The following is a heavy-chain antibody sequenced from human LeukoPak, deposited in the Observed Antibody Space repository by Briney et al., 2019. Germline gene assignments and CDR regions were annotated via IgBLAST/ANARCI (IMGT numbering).Heavy chain of an antibody. Sequence: ASVKDSCMASVFTFTGNTIEAESQAPGQGLEWMGWINPNSGGTNYAQKFQGRVTMTRDTSISTAYMELSRLRSDDTAVYYCDRTVLAENYCMDVWGQGTTVTVSS. CDR1: VFTFTGNT. D-gene: IGHD6-19*01. CDR2: INPNSGGT. J-gene: IGHJ6*02. V-gene: IGHV1-2*02. CDR3: DRTVLAENYCMDV.